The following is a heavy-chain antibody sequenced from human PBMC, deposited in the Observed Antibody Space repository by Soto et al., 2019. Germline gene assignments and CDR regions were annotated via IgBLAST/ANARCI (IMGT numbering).Heavy chain of an antibody. CDR3: ARMIVVVPAAAYFDD. CDR1: GYTFTSYG. Sequence: ASVKVSCKASGYTFTSYGISWVRQAPGQGLEWMGWISAYNGNTNYAQKLQGRVTMTTDTSTSTAYMELRSLRSDDTAVYYCARMIVVVPAAAYFDDWGQGTLVTVSS. CDR2: ISAYNGNT. D-gene: IGHD2-2*01. J-gene: IGHJ4*02. V-gene: IGHV1-18*01.